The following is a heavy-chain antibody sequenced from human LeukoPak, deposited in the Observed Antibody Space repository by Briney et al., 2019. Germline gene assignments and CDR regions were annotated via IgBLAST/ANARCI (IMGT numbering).Heavy chain of an antibody. CDR2: ISSSGTTI. D-gene: IGHD3-10*01. J-gene: IGHJ5*02. CDR1: GFPFSTYS. CDR3: ARGIWFGELSWFDP. Sequence: GGSLRLSCAASGFPFSTYSMNWVRPAPGKGLEWVSYISSSGTTIYYADSVKGRFTISRDNAKNSLYLQMNSLRAEDTAVYYCARGIWFGELSWFDPWGQGTLVTVSS. V-gene: IGHV3-48*04.